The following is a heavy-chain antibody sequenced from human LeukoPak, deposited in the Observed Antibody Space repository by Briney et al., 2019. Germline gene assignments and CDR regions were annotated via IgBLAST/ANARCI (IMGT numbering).Heavy chain of an antibody. V-gene: IGHV4-39*01. J-gene: IGHJ3*02. CDR1: GGSIRSSSYY. Sequence: SETLSLTCTVSGGSIRSSSYYWGWIRQPPGKGLEWIGSIYYSGNTYYNPSLKSRVTISVDTSKNEFSLKLSSVTAADTAVYYCARHTKVGSKPDAFDIWGQGTMVTVSS. D-gene: IGHD1-26*01. CDR3: ARHTKVGSKPDAFDI. CDR2: IYYSGNT.